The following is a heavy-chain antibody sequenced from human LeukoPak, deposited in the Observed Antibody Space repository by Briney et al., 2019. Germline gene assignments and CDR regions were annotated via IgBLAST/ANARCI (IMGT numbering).Heavy chain of an antibody. CDR2: IRYDGSNK. V-gene: IGHV3-30*02. J-gene: IGHJ4*02. CDR3: ARGDSDILTGYYPFFDN. Sequence: GGSLRLSCAASGFTFSSYGMHWVRQAPGKGLEWVAFIRYDGSNKYYADSVKGRFTISRDNSKNTLYLQMNSLRAEDTAVYYCARGDSDILTGYYPFFDNWGQETLVTVSS. D-gene: IGHD3-9*01. CDR1: GFTFSSYG.